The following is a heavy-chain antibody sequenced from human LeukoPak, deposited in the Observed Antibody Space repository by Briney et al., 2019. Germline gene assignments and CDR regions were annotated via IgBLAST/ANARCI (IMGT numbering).Heavy chain of an antibody. V-gene: IGHV1-18*01. Sequence: GASVKVSCKASGYTFTSYGISWVRQAPGQGLEWMGWISAYNGNTNYAQKLQGRVTMTTDTSTSTAYMELRSLRSDDTAVYYCARGYYDFWSGHSYSYYYYYMDVWGKGTTVTVSS. J-gene: IGHJ6*03. CDR1: GYTFTSYG. CDR3: ARGYYDFWSGHSYSYYYYYMDV. D-gene: IGHD3-3*01. CDR2: ISAYNGNT.